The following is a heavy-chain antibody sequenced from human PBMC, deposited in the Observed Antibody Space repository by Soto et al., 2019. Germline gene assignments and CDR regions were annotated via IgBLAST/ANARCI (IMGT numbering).Heavy chain of an antibody. V-gene: IGHV3-74*01. J-gene: IGHJ4*02. CDR1: GFTFSSYW. CDR2: INSDGSST. CDR3: ARGYYDSSGYFDY. D-gene: IGHD3-22*01. Sequence: GSLRLSCAASGFTFSSYWMHWVRQAPGKGLVWVSRINSDGSSTSYADSVKGRFTISRDNAKNTLYLQMNSLRAEDTAVYYCARGYYDSSGYFDYWGQGTLVTVSS.